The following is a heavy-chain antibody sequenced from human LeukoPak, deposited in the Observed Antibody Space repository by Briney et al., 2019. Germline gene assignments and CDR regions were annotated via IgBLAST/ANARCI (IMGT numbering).Heavy chain of an antibody. CDR3: AKGEWRFSEWSLGGYYFDY. CDR2: INTDGSST. V-gene: IGHV3-74*01. J-gene: IGHJ4*02. D-gene: IGHD3-3*01. Sequence: GGSLRLSCAASGFTFSSYWMHWVRQAPGKGLVWVSRINTDGSSTSYADSVKGRFTISRDNSKNTLYLQMNSLRAEDTAVYYCAKGEWRFSEWSLGGYYFDYWGQGTLVTVSS. CDR1: GFTFSSYW.